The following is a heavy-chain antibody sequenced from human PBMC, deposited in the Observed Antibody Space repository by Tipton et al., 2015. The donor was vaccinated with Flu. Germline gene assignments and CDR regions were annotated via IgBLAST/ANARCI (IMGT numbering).Heavy chain of an antibody. CDR1: GGSISSSSYY. CDR3: ARGSGSGTFMIFDL. V-gene: IGHV4-39*07. Sequence: TLSLTCTVSGGSISSSSYYWGWIRQPPGKGLEWIGSIYYSGSTYYNPSLRSRLTMSVDASKQQFSLKLSSMTAADTAVYYCARGSGSGTFMIFDLWGQGTLVTVSS. D-gene: IGHD3-10*01. J-gene: IGHJ4*02. CDR2: IYYSGST.